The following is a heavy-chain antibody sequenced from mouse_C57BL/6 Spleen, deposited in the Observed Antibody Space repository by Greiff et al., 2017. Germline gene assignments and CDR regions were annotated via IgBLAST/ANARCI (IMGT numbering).Heavy chain of an antibody. D-gene: IGHD2-1*01. V-gene: IGHV14-1*01. Sequence: EVQLQQSGAELVRPGASVTLSCTASGFNINDYYMHWVKQRPEQGLEWIGRIDPEDGGTEYAPTFQGKATMTADTSSNPAYLQLSSLTSEDTAVYYCTTPIYYGNYNYFDYWGQGTTLTVSS. J-gene: IGHJ2*01. CDR1: GFNINDYY. CDR2: IDPEDGGT. CDR3: TTPIYYGNYNYFDY.